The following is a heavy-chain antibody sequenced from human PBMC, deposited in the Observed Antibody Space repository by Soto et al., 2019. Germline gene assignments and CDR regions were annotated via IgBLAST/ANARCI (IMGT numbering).Heavy chain of an antibody. J-gene: IGHJ4*02. CDR3: AKTGFGRYCSSTSCVHFDY. CDR2: ISGSGGST. Sequence: EVQVLESGGGLVQPGGSLRLSCVASGFTFTTYAMTWVRQARGKGLEWVSIISGSGGSTHYADSVKGRFIISRDNSKNPLYLQMNGLRAEDTAVYYCAKTGFGRYCSSTSCVHFDYWGQGTLVTVSS. D-gene: IGHD2-2*01. CDR1: GFTFTTYA. V-gene: IGHV3-23*01.